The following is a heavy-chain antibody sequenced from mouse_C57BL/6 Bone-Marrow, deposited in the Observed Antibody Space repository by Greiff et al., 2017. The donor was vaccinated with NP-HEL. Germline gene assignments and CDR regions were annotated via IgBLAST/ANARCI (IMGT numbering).Heavy chain of an antibody. V-gene: IGHV1-76*01. Sequence: VKLMESGAELVRPGASVKLSCKASGYTFTDYYINWVKQRPGQGLEWIARIYPGSGNTYYNEKFKGKATLTADKSSSTAYMQLSSLTSEDSAVYFCERTGAMDYWGQGTSVTVSS. J-gene: IGHJ4*01. CDR2: IYPGSGNT. CDR1: GYTFTDYY. CDR3: ERTGAMDY.